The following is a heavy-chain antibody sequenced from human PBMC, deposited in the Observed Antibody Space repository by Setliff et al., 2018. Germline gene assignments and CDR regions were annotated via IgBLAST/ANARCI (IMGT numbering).Heavy chain of an antibody. Sequence: PGGSLRLSCTASGFTFGDYAMNWVRQAPGKGLEWVGFIRSKAYGGTTEYAASVKGRFTISRDDSKSIAYLQMNSLKTEDTAVYYCTYYCSSTSCYRDLDWFDPWGQGTLVTVSS. V-gene: IGHV3-49*04. J-gene: IGHJ5*02. CDR1: GFTFGDYA. D-gene: IGHD2-2*01. CDR2: IRSKAYGGTT. CDR3: TYYCSSTSCYRDLDWFDP.